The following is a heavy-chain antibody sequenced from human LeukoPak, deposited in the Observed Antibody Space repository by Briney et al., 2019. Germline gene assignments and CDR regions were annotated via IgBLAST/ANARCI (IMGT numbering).Heavy chain of an antibody. V-gene: IGHV1-2*02. CDR1: GYTFTSYG. CDR3: ARLSGSYVQVYYYYYMDV. D-gene: IGHD1-26*01. J-gene: IGHJ6*03. Sequence: GASVKVSCKASGYTFTSYGISWVRQAPGQGLEWMGWINPNSGGTNYAQKFQGRVTMTRDTSISTAYMELSRLRSDDTAVYYCARLSGSYVQVYYYYYMDVWGKGTTVTVSS. CDR2: INPNSGGT.